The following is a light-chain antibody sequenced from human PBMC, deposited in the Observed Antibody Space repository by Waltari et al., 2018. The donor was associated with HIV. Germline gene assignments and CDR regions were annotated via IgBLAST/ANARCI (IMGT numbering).Light chain of an antibody. CDR3: QQAASFPHT. Sequence: DIQMTQSPSYLSALVGDSVSINCRAKQSIDRFLTWYQKKPGEAPKLSLYPASRLENGVASRFFAFGSGTDFTLTITGLQTEDFATYYCQQAASFPHTFGGGTKV. CDR2: PAS. V-gene: IGKV1-12*01. CDR1: QSIDRF. J-gene: IGKJ4*01.